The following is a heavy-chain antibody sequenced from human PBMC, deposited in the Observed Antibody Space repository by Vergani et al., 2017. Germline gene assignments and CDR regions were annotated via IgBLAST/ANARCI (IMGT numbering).Heavy chain of an antibody. CDR2: INSDGSST. J-gene: IGHJ4*02. CDR1: GFTFSSYW. Sequence: EVQLLESGGDLVQPGGSLRLSCAASGFTFSSYWMHWVRQAPGKGLVWVSRINSDGSSTSYADSVKGRFTISRDDSKNTVYLQINSLRAEDTAFYYCADLYGDDGFSPFWGQGTLVTVSS. D-gene: IGHD2-21*01. CDR3: ADLYGDDGFSPF. V-gene: IGHV3-74*02.